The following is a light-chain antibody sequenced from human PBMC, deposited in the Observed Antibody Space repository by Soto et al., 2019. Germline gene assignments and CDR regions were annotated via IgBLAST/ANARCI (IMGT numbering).Light chain of an antibody. CDR1: SSNIGSNT. CDR2: SND. CDR3: AAWDDSLNGVV. J-gene: IGLJ2*01. Sequence: QSVLTQPPSASGTPGQRVTMSCSGSSSNIGSNTVNWYQQLPGTAPKLLIYSNDQRPSGVPDRFSGSKSGTSASLAVSGLQSEVEADYYCAAWDDSLNGVVFGGGTKLTVL. V-gene: IGLV1-44*01.